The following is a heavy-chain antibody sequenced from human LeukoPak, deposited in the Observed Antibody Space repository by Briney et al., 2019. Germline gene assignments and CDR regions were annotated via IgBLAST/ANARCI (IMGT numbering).Heavy chain of an antibody. V-gene: IGHV3-48*04. Sequence: GGSLRLSWAASGFTFSSYSMNWVSQAPGKGLEWVSYISSSSSTIYYADSVKGRFTISRDNAKNSLYLQMNSLRAEDTAVYYCAREYGSGSYIAHYFDYWGQGTLVTVSS. J-gene: IGHJ4*02. CDR1: GFTFSSYS. D-gene: IGHD3-10*01. CDR2: ISSSSSTI. CDR3: AREYGSGSYIAHYFDY.